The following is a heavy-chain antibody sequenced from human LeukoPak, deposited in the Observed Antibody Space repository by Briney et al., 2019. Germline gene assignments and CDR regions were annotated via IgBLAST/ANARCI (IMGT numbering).Heavy chain of an antibody. CDR3: ARITSVTGRYYDSSGYPRI. D-gene: IGHD3-22*01. CDR2: IYYSGST. V-gene: IGHV4-39*01. CDR1: GGSISSSSYC. J-gene: IGHJ4*02. Sequence: SETLSLTCTVSGGSISSSSYCWGWIRQPPGKGLEWIGTIYYSGSTYYNPSLKSRVTISVGTSKNQFSLKLSSVTAADTAVYYCARITSVTGRYYDSSGYPRIWGQGTLVTVSS.